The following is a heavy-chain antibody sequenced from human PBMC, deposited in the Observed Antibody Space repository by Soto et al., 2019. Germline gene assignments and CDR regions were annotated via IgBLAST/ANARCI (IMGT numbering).Heavy chain of an antibody. V-gene: IGHV1-46*01. Sequence: ASVKVSCKASGYTFTSYYMHWVRQAPGQGLEWMGIINPSGGSTSYAQKFQGRVTVTRDTSTSTVYMELSSLRSEDTAVYYCASQRGYSYGYVLDYYYYGMDVWGQGTTVTVSS. J-gene: IGHJ6*02. D-gene: IGHD5-18*01. CDR2: INPSGGST. CDR1: GYTFTSYY. CDR3: ASQRGYSYGYVLDYYYYGMDV.